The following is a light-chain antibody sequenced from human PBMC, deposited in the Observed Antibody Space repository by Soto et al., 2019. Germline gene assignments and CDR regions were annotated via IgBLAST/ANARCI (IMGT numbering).Light chain of an antibody. J-gene: IGKJ2*01. V-gene: IGKV1-39*01. CDR2: AAS. CDR1: QSISSY. CDR3: QQYGDWPPYT. Sequence: DIQMTQSPSSLSASVGDRVTITCRASQSISSYLNWYQQKPGKAPKLLIYAASSLQSGVPSRFSGSGSGTDFTLTISSLQPEDFATYYCQQYGDWPPYTFGLGTKLEIK.